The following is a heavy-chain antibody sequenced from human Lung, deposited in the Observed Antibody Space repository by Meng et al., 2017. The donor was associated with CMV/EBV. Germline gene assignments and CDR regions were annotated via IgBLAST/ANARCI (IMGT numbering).Heavy chain of an antibody. V-gene: IGHV4-38-2*02. D-gene: IGHD2-8*01. Sequence: GSLRLXCTVSGYSISSGYYWGWIRQPPGKGLEWIGSIYHSGSTYYNPSLKSRVTISVDTSKNQFSLQLTSVTAADTAVYYCARDGRYCTNGVCSYDAFDIWGQGTMVTVSS. J-gene: IGHJ3*02. CDR1: GYSISSGYY. CDR2: IYHSGST. CDR3: ARDGRYCTNGVCSYDAFDI.